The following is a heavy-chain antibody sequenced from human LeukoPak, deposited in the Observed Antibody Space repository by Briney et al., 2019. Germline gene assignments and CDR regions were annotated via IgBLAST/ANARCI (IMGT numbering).Heavy chain of an antibody. Sequence: PGGSLRLSCAASGFTFSSYAMHWVRQAPAKGLEWVAVISYDGSNKYYADSVKGRFTISRDNSKNTLYLQMNSLRAEDTAVYYCARDRDSSGYVDYWGQGTLVTVSS. V-gene: IGHV3-30*01. CDR2: ISYDGSNK. J-gene: IGHJ4*02. CDR1: GFTFSSYA. D-gene: IGHD3-22*01. CDR3: ARDRDSSGYVDY.